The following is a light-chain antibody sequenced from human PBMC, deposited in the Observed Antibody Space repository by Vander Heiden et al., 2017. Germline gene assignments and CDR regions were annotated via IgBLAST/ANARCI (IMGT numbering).Light chain of an antibody. CDR2: WAS. V-gene: IGKV4-1*01. J-gene: IGKJ2*01. Sequence: DIVMTQSPDSLAVSLGERATINCKSSQSVLYSSNNKNYLAWYQQKPGQPPKLLIYWASTLESGVPDRFSGSGSGTDFTLTISSLQAEDVAVYYCQQYDSTPQTFGQGTKLEIK. CDR3: QQYDSTPQT. CDR1: QSVLYSSNNKNY.